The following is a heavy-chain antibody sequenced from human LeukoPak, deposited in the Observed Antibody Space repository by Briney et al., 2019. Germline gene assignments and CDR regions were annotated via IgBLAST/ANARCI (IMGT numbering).Heavy chain of an antibody. D-gene: IGHD5-18*01. J-gene: IGHJ4*02. CDR1: GVSIASNY. Sequence: SETLSLTCSVSGVSIASNYWSWIRQPPGKGLEWIGYTHHSGSTSYNPPLKSRITMSLDTSNNQFSLKLSSVTAADTAVYYCARSSGHSYGDFDYWGQGTLVTVSS. CDR3: ARSSGHSYGDFDY. V-gene: IGHV4-59*01. CDR2: THHSGST.